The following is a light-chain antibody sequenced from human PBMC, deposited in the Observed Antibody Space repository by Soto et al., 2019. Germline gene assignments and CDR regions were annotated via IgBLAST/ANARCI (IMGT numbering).Light chain of an antibody. CDR2: CAS. CDR1: QSISGTF. J-gene: IGKJ1*01. CDR3: QQYYSSWT. Sequence: EIVLTQSPGTLSLSPGERATLSCRASQSISGTFLAWYQHKPGQAPRVRIYCASRRATGIPDRFSGSGSGTDFPLTISRLEPEDFALYYCQQYYSSWTFGQGTKVEMK. V-gene: IGKV3-20*01.